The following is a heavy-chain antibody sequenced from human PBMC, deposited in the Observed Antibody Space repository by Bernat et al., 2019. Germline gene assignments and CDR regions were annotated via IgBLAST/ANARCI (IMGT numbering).Heavy chain of an antibody. Sequence: QVQLLESGGGVVQPGRSLRLSCVASGYTFSSHGVHWFRQAPGKGLEWVAVIWYDGSNQYYADSVKGRFTISRDNSQNTVYLQKNSLRAEDTAMYYCVREYGDQTDYWGQGTLVIVSS. J-gene: IGHJ4*02. CDR1: GYTFSSHG. V-gene: IGHV3-33*01. D-gene: IGHD2-21*02. CDR3: VREYGDQTDY. CDR2: IWYDGSNQ.